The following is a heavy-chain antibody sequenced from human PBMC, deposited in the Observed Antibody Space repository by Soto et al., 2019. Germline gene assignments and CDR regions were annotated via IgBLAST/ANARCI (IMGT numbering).Heavy chain of an antibody. Sequence: GGSLRLSCAASGFSFSNYAMHRVRQAPGKELEWVAVIWYDGSNKYYADSVKGRFTISKDNSQNTLYLQMNSLRAEDTAVYYCTRDPYGGSRYYFDSWGQGTLVTVSS. V-gene: IGHV3-33*01. J-gene: IGHJ4*02. CDR2: IWYDGSNK. CDR3: TRDPYGGSRYYFDS. D-gene: IGHD1-26*01. CDR1: GFSFSNYA.